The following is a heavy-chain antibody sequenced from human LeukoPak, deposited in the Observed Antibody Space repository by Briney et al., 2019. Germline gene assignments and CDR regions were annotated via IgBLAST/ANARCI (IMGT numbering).Heavy chain of an antibody. CDR1: GFTFSSYR. CDR3: ARDLVTMATGLDY. J-gene: IGHJ4*02. D-gene: IGHD5-24*01. V-gene: IGHV3-21*01. CDR2: ISSSSSYI. Sequence: GGSLRLSCAASGFTFSSYRMNWVRQAPGKGLEWVSSISSSSSYIYYADSVKGRFTISRDNAKNSLYLQMNSLRAEDTAVYYCARDLVTMATGLDYWGQGTLVTVSS.